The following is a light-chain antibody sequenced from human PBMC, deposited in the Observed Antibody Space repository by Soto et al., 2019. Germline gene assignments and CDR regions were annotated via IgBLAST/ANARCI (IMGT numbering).Light chain of an antibody. CDR1: SSDVGSYNR. V-gene: IGLV2-18*02. Sequence: QSALTQPPSVSGSPGQSVTISCTGTSSDVGSYNRVSWYQQPPGTAPKLMIYEVSNRPSGVPDRFSGSKSGNTASLTISGRQAEHEADYYCSSYTSSSTPVVFGGGTKLTVL. CDR3: SSYTSSSTPVV. CDR2: EVS. J-gene: IGLJ2*01.